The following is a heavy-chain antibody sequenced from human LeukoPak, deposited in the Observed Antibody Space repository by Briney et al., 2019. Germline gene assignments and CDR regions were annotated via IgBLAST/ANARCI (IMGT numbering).Heavy chain of an antibody. CDR1: GFTFSSYA. CDR3: VKLCPYYFDY. V-gene: IGHV3-64D*06. Sequence: EGSLRLSCSASGFTFSSYAMHWVRQAPGKGLEYVSAISSNGGSTYYADSVKGRFTISRDNSKNTLYLQMSSLRAEDTAVYYCVKLCPYYFDYWGQGTLVTVSS. CDR2: ISSNGGST. J-gene: IGHJ4*02. D-gene: IGHD3-16*01.